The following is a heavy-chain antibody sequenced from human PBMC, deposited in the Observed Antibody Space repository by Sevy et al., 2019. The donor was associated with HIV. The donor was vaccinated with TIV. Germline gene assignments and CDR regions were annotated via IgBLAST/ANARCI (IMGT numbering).Heavy chain of an antibody. CDR1: GFTFSDYY. CDR3: ARRYCTNGVCFFTFDY. CDR2: ISSSGSTI. D-gene: IGHD2-8*01. J-gene: IGHJ4*02. V-gene: IGHV3-11*01. Sequence: GGSLRLSCAASGFTFSDYYMSWIRQAPGKGLEWVSYISSSGSTIYYADSVKGRFTISRDNAKNSLYLQMNSLRAEDTAVYYCARRYCTNGVCFFTFDYWGQRTLVTVSS.